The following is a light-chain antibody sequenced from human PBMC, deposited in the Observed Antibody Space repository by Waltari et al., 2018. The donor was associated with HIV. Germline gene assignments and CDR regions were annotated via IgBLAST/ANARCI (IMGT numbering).Light chain of an antibody. CDR2: LGT. CDR3: MQALETPFT. CDR1: HSLLRSNGCMD. J-gene: IGKJ4*01. Sequence: IVMTQSPVSLPVTPGEPASISCRSSHSLLRSNGCMDVDWYLQKPGQSPQLLIFLGTNRASGAPDRFSGSGSATDCTLKISRVEAEDVGVYYCMQALETPFTFGGGTRVEIK. V-gene: IGKV2-28*01.